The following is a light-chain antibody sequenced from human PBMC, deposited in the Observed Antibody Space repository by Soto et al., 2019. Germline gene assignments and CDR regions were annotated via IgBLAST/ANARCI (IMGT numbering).Light chain of an antibody. CDR1: SSDVGAYNY. Sequence: QSALTQPASVSGSPGQSITISCSGTSSDVGAYNYVSWYQQHPGKAPKLMIYEVSNRPSGVSNRFSGSKSGNTASLTISGLQAEDEADYYCSSYTRSSTLFGGGTQLTVL. CDR3: SSYTRSSTL. CDR2: EVS. V-gene: IGLV2-14*01. J-gene: IGLJ2*01.